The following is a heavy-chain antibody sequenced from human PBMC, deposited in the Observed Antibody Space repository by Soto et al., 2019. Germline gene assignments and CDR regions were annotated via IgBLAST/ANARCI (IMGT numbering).Heavy chain of an antibody. D-gene: IGHD2-2*01. CDR1: GGSISSGGYY. Sequence: QVQLQESGPGLVKPSQTLSLTCTVSGGSISSGGYYWSWIRQHPGKGLEWIGYIYYSGSTYYNPSLKSLVTISVDTSKNQFSLKLSSVTAADTAVYYCARDRIVPAAREGYYYYGMDVWGQGTTVTVSS. J-gene: IGHJ6*02. V-gene: IGHV4-31*01. CDR2: IYYSGST. CDR3: ARDRIVPAAREGYYYYGMDV.